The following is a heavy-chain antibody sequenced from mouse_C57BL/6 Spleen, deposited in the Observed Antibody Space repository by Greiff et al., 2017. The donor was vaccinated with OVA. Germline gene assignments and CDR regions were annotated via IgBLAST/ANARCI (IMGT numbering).Heavy chain of an antibody. CDR2: IRSKSSNYAT. CDR1: GFTFNTYA. J-gene: IGHJ1*03. D-gene: IGHD1-1*01. V-gene: IGHV10-3*01. CDR3: VRDYYGSSYWYFDV. Sequence: EVKLVESGGGLVQPKGSLKLSCAASGFTFNTYAMHWVRQAPGKGLEWVARIRSKSSNYATYYADSVKDRFTISRDASQSMLYLQMNNRTTEDTAMYYCVRDYYGSSYWYFDVWGTGTTVTVSS.